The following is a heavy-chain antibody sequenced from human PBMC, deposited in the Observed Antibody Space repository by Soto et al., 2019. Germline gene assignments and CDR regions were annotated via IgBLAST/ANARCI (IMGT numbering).Heavy chain of an antibody. Sequence: SETLSLTCTVSGGSISSYYWSWIRQPPGKGLEWIGYIYYSGSTNYNPSLKSRVTISVDTSKNQFSLKLSFVTAADTAVYYCARLVVDTAMVHLYYYYYMDVWGKGTTVTVSS. D-gene: IGHD5-18*01. CDR3: ARLVVDTAMVHLYYYYYMDV. J-gene: IGHJ6*03. CDR2: IYYSGST. CDR1: GGSISSYY. V-gene: IGHV4-59*08.